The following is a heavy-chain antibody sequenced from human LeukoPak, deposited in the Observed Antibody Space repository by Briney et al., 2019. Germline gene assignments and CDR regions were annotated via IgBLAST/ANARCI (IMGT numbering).Heavy chain of an antibody. V-gene: IGHV4-34*01. CDR3: ARGLLLHSI. CDR2: INHSGST. Sequence: PSETLSLTCAVYGGSFSGYYWSWIRQPPGEGLEWIGEINHSGSTNYNPSLKSQVTISVDTSKNQFSLKLSSVTAADTAVYYCARGLLLHSIWGQGTMVTVSS. J-gene: IGHJ3*02. CDR1: GGSFSGYY. D-gene: IGHD3-22*01.